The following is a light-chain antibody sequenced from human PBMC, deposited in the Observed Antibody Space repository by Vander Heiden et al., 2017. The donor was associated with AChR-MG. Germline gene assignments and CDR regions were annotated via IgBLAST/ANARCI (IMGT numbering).Light chain of an antibody. Sequence: VLTQPPSVSGASGQRVTISCTGSSSDIVAGYDVHWYQQLPGTAPKVLIYGNSSRPSGVPDRFSASKSGTSASLAITGLQAEDEADYYCQSYDSRLSGYVFGSGTKVTVL. J-gene: IGLJ1*01. CDR3: QSYDSRLSGYV. CDR1: SSDIVAGYD. CDR2: GNS. V-gene: IGLV1-40*01.